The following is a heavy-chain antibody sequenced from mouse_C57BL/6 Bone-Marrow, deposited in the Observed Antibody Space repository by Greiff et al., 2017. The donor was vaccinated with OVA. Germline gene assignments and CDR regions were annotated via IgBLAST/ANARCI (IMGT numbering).Heavy chain of an antibody. CDR1: GYTFTSYW. J-gene: IGHJ1*03. V-gene: IGHV1-69*01. D-gene: IGHD1-1*01. Sequence: QVQLQQPGAELVMPGASVKLSCKASGYTFTSYWMHWVKQRPGQGLEWIGEIDPSDSYTNYNQKFKGKSTLTVDKSSSTAYMQLSSLTSEDSAVYYCARRSGYYYGSGWYFDVWGTGTTVTVSS. CDR2: IDPSDSYT. CDR3: ARRSGYYYGSGWYFDV.